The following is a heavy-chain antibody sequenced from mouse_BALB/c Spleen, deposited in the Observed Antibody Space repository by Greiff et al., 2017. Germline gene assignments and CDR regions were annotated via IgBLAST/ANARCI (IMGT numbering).Heavy chain of an antibody. J-gene: IGHJ4*01. Sequence: VQLKQSGPGLVKPSQSLSLTCTVTGYSITSDYAWNWIRQFPGNKLEWMGYISYSGSTSYNPSLKSRISITRDTSKNQFFLQLNSVTTEDTATYYCAVYYYGRGGYAMDYWGQGTSVTVSS. CDR1: GYSITSDYA. D-gene: IGHD1-1*01. CDR3: AVYYYGRGGYAMDY. V-gene: IGHV3-2*02. CDR2: ISYSGST.